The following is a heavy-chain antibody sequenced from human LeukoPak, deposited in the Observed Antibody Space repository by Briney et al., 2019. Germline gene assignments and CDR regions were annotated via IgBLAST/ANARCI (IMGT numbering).Heavy chain of an antibody. J-gene: IGHJ4*02. V-gene: IGHV1-18*04. CDR2: ISTYNGDT. D-gene: IGHD6-19*01. CDR3: ARDPSNSSGRRPYFDY. CDR1: GCIFTRYA. Sequence: ASVKVSCKASGCIFTRYAISWVRQAPGQGLEWMGSISTYNGDTNYAQKFQGRVTMTTDTSTTTAYMELRSLRSDDTAVYYCARDPSNSSGRRPYFDYWGQGTLVTVSS.